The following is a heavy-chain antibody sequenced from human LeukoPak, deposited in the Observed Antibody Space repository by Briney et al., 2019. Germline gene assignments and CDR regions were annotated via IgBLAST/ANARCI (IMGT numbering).Heavy chain of an antibody. Sequence: GGSLRLSCAASGFTFTTYSMTWVRQAPGKGLEWVSTITGSGGSTYYADSVKGRFTLSRDNSKNTLYLQMNSLRAEDTAVFYCAKHKSTSSHYHFDYWGQGTLVTVSS. CDR3: AKHKSTSSHYHFDY. V-gene: IGHV3-23*01. CDR2: ITGSGGST. CDR1: GFTFTTYS. J-gene: IGHJ4*02. D-gene: IGHD2-2*01.